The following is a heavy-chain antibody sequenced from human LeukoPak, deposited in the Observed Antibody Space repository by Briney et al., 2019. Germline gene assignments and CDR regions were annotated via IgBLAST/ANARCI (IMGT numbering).Heavy chain of an antibody. CDR3: ARTAGRSSWYSYYYYGMDV. V-gene: IGHV3-7*01. CDR1: GFTFSSDW. D-gene: IGHD6-13*01. J-gene: IGHJ6*02. CDR2: IKKDGREK. Sequence: GGSLRLSCAASGFTFSSDWMSWVRQAPGKGLEWVANIKKDGREKSYVDSVKGRLTISRDNAKNSLYLQMNSLRAEDTAVYYCARTAGRSSWYSYYYYGMDVWGQGTTVTVSS.